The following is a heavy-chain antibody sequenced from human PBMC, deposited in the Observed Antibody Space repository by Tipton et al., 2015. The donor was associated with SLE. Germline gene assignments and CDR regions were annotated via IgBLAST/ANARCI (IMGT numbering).Heavy chain of an antibody. D-gene: IGHD6-19*01. V-gene: IGHV3-74*01. CDR1: GFTFSSYW. CDR2: INGDGSST. CDR3: ARDRAVAGPDAFDI. J-gene: IGHJ3*02. Sequence: SLRLSCAASGFTFSSYWMHWVRQAPGKGLVWVSRINGDGSSTTYADSVKGRFTISRDNAKNTQYLQMNSLRLEDTAVYYCARDRAVAGPDAFDIWGLGTMVTVSS.